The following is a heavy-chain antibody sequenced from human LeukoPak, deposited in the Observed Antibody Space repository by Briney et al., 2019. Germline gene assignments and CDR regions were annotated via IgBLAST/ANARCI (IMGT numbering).Heavy chain of an antibody. J-gene: IGHJ6*03. CDR2: MNPNSGNT. CDR1: GYTFTSYD. D-gene: IGHD3-3*01. V-gene: IGHV1-8*03. Sequence: ASVKVSCKASGYTFTSYDINWVRQATEQGLEWMGWMNPNSGNTGYAQKFQGRVTITRNTSISTAYMELSSLRSEDTAVYYCARVGTVTIFGVVTYYYMDVWGKGTTVTVSS. CDR3: ARVGTVTIFGVVTYYYMDV.